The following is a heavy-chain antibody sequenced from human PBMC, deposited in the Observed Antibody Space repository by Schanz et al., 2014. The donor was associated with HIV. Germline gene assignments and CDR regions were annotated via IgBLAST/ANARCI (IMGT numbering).Heavy chain of an antibody. CDR3: AKGLTIWLQPPFDY. CDR2: MSYDGIRK. V-gene: IGHV3-30*18. CDR1: GFIFSDHF. Sequence: VQVVESGGGLVQPGGSLRLSCTTSGFIFSDHFMGWVRQAPGKGLEWVAVMSYDGIRKNYADSVKGRFTISRDNSKNTLNLQMKSLRAEDTAVYYCAKGLTIWLQPPFDYWGQGTLVTVSP. D-gene: IGHD5-12*01. J-gene: IGHJ4*02.